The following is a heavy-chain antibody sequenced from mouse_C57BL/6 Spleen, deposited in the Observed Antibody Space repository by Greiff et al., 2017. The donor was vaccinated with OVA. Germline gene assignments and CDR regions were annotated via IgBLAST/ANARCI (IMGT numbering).Heavy chain of an antibody. Sequence: QVQLQQPGAELVKPGASVKMSCKASGYTVTSYWITWVKQRPGQGLEWIGDIYPGSGSTNYNEKFKSKATLTVDTSSSTAYMQLSSLTSEDSAVYYCAREDYGSSYSAWFAYWGQGTLVTVSA. V-gene: IGHV1-55*01. D-gene: IGHD1-1*01. CDR2: IYPGSGST. CDR3: AREDYGSSYSAWFAY. J-gene: IGHJ3*01. CDR1: GYTVTSYW.